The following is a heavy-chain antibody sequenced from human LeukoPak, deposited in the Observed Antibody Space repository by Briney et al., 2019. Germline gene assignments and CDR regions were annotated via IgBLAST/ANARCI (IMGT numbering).Heavy chain of an antibody. D-gene: IGHD4-11*01. V-gene: IGHV4-61*02. J-gene: IGHJ4*02. CDR3: AREAGDDYSKPSDY. CDR1: GGSISSGSYY. Sequence: SETLSLTCTVSGGSISSGSYYWSWIRQPAGKGLEWIGCIYTSGSTNYNPSLKSRVTISVDTSKNQFSLKLSSVTAADTAVYYCAREAGDDYSKPSDYWGQGTLVTVSS. CDR2: IYTSGST.